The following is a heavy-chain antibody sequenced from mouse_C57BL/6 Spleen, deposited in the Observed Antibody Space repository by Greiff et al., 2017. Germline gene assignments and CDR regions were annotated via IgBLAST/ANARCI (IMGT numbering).Heavy chain of an antibody. V-gene: IGHV1-82*01. CDR3: ARCRGDAMDY. Sequence: VQLQQSGPELVKPGASVKISCRASGYAFSSSWMNWVKQRPGKGLEWIGRIYPGDGDTNYNGKFKGKATLTADKSSSTAYMQLSSLTSEDAAVYFCARCRGDAMDYWGQGTSVTVSS. CDR2: IYPGDGDT. CDR1: GYAFSSSW. J-gene: IGHJ4*01.